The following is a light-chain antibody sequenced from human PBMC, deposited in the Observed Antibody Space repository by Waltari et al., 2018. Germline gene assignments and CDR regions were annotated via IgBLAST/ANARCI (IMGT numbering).Light chain of an antibody. J-gene: IGLJ3*02. CDR2: RNN. Sequence: QSVMTQPPSASATPGQRVIISCSGSSSNIGSNFVYWYQHVPGTAPKLLIYRNNQRPAGVPVRFAGAKSGTAAARAISGLRSEDEAGYYCAAWDDSLNGVVFGGGTKVSVL. V-gene: IGLV1-47*01. CDR3: AAWDDSLNGVV. CDR1: SSNIGSNF.